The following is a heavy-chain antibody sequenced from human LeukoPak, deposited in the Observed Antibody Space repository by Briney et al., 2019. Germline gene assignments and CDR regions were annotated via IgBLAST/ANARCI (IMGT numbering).Heavy chain of an antibody. CDR3: ARGLQYQLLKALGYYYMDV. CDR2: IIPISGTA. J-gene: IGHJ6*03. Sequence: SVKVSCKASGGTFSSHAIAWVRQAPGQGPEWMGGIIPISGTANYAQKFQGRVTITTDESTSTAYMELSSLTSDDTAVCYCARGLQYQLLKALGYYYMDVWGEGTTVTVSS. D-gene: IGHD2-2*01. V-gene: IGHV1-69*05. CDR1: GGTFSSHA.